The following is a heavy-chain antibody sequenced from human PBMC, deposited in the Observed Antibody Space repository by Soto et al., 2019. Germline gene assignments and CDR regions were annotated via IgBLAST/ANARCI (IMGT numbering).Heavy chain of an antibody. D-gene: IGHD2-21*01. CDR3: ARDAFCGSGTCRVGHWFDP. J-gene: IGHJ5*02. V-gene: IGHV4-34*01. CDR2: VNHRGSA. CDR1: GGPFSGVY. Sequence: TLSLTCAVSGGPFSGVYWSWIRQPPGKGLEWIGGVNHRGSANYNPSLESRVTMSVDTSKNQFSLKLTSVTAADSAVYYCARDAFCGSGTCRVGHWFDPWGQGTLVTVSS.